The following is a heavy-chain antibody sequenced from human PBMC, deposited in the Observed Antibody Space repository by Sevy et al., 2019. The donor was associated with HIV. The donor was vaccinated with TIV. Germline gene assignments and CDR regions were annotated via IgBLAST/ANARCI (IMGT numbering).Heavy chain of an antibody. D-gene: IGHD4-4*01. V-gene: IGHV2-5*02. CDR2: IFWDDEK. Sequence: SGPTLVNPAQTLTLTCSFSGFSLNTSGVGVGWIRLPPGKALEWLALIFWDDEKRDSPPLKNRLTITKDTSKNQVVLTMTNMDPVDTATYYCARFLKGDYTNYFDSWDQGSLVTVSS. J-gene: IGHJ4*02. CDR1: GFSLNTSGVG. CDR3: ARFLKGDYTNYFDS.